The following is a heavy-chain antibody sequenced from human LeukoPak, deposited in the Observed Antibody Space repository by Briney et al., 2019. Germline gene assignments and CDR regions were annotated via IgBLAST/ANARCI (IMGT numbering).Heavy chain of an antibody. CDR1: GFTFSSYS. CDR3: ARENSGWYYFDY. Sequence: SGGSLRLSCAASGFTFSSYSMNWVRQAPGKGLEWVSSISSSSSYIYYADSVKGRFTISRDNAKNSLYLQVNSLRAEDTAVYYCARENSGWYYFDYWGQGTLVTVSS. D-gene: IGHD6-19*01. CDR2: ISSSSSYI. J-gene: IGHJ4*02. V-gene: IGHV3-21*01.